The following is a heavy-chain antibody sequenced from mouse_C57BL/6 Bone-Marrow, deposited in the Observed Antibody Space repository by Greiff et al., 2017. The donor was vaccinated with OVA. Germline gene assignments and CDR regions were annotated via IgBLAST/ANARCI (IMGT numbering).Heavy chain of an antibody. J-gene: IGHJ1*03. V-gene: IGHV1-50*01. D-gene: IGHD1-1*01. CDR2: IDPSDSNT. CDR3: ARALITTVEGYFDV. Sequence: QVQLQQPGAELVKPGASVKLSCKASGYTFTSYWMQWVKQRPGQGLEWIGEIDPSDSNTNYNQKFKGKATLTVDTSSSTAYMQLSSLTSEDAAVYYCARALITTVEGYFDVWGTGTTVTVSS. CDR1: GYTFTSYW.